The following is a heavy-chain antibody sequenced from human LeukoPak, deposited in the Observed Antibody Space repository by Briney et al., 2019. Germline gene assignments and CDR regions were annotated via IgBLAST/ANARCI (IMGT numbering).Heavy chain of an antibody. CDR2: ISSSSSYI. D-gene: IGHD3-22*01. J-gene: IGHJ3*02. Sequence: GGSLRLSCAASGFTFSSHGMSWVRQAPGKGLEWVSSISSSSSYIYFADSVKGRFTFSRDNAKNSLNLQMNSLRAEDTAVYYCARADSSGYYLVGGFDIWGQGTMVTVSS. CDR3: ARADSSGYYLVGGFDI. V-gene: IGHV3-21*01. CDR1: GFTFSSHG.